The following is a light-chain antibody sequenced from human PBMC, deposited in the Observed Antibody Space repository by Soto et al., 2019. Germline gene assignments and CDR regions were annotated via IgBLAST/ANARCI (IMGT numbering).Light chain of an antibody. CDR2: WAS. V-gene: IGKV4-1*01. CDR3: HQYHRSPHT. J-gene: IGKJ2*01. CDR1: QSVFQSFHRKNL. Sequence: IVMTQSPDSLAVSLGERATINCRSSQSVFQSFHRKNLIAWYQQKPGQPPKLLFYWASARESGVPDRFSVSESGTDFTLTINSLQAEDVAVYYCHQYHRSPHTFGGGTKLEIK.